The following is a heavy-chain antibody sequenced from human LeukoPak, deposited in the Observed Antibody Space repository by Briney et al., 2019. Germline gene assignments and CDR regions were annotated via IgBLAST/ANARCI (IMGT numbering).Heavy chain of an antibody. V-gene: IGHV3-7*01. D-gene: IGHD7-27*01. Sequence: GGSLRLSCAASGFTFSSYAMSWVRQAPGKGLEWVANIKQDGSEKYYVDSVKGRFTISRDNAKNSLYLQMNSLRAEDTAVYYCARSRVNKGANWGRFGAFDIWGQGTMVTVSS. CDR3: ARSRVNKGANWGRFGAFDI. CDR1: GFTFSSYA. J-gene: IGHJ3*02. CDR2: IKQDGSEK.